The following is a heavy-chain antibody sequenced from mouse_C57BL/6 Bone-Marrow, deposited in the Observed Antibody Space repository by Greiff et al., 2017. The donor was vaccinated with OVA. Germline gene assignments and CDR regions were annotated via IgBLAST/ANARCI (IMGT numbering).Heavy chain of an antibody. D-gene: IGHD1-1*01. Sequence: QVQLKQSGAELARPGASVKLSCKASGYTFTSYGISWVKQRTGQGLEWIGEIYPRSGNTYYNEKFKGKATLTADKSSSTAYMELRSLTSEDSAVYFCARRITTVVAPNYWGQGTTLTVSS. CDR1: GYTFTSYG. CDR2: IYPRSGNT. V-gene: IGHV1-81*01. CDR3: ARRITTVVAPNY. J-gene: IGHJ2*01.